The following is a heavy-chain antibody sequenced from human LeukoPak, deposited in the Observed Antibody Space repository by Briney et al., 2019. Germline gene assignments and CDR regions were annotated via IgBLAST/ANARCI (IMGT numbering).Heavy chain of an antibody. CDR1: GYTFTNYG. D-gene: IGHD2-15*01. J-gene: IGHJ4*02. Sequence: ASVKVSCKASGYTFTNYGISWVRQAPGQGLEWMGWISTYTGDTNYVQKFQGRVTMTTDTSTSTVYMELRSPRSDDTALYYCARPRGYCSGGNCYSDFWGQGTLVTVSS. CDR3: ARPRGYCSGGNCYSDF. V-gene: IGHV1-18*01. CDR2: ISTYTGDT.